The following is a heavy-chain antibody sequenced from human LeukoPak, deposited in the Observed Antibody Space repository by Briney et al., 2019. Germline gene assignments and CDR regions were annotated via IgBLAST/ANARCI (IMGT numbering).Heavy chain of an antibody. J-gene: IGHJ3*02. V-gene: IGHV5-51*01. Sequence: GESLEISCKGSGYSFTSYWIGWVRQMPGKGLEWMGIIYPGDSDAGYSPSFQGQVTISADKSISTAYLQWSSLKASDTAMYYCATSRVIVGAFDAFDIWGQGTMVTVSS. CDR1: GYSFTSYW. CDR3: ATSRVIVGAFDAFDI. CDR2: IYPGDSDA. D-gene: IGHD1-26*01.